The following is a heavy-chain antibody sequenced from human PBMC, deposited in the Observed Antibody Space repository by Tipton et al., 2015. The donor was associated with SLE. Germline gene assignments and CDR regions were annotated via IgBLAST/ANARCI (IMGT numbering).Heavy chain of an antibody. Sequence: TLSLTCAVYGGSFSGYYWSWIRQPPGKGLEWIGEINHSGSTNYNPSLKSRVTISVDTSKNQFSLKLSSVTAADTAVYYCARGKDIVVARDAFDIWGQGTSVTVSS. CDR3: ARGKDIVVARDAFDI. D-gene: IGHD2-15*01. V-gene: IGHV4-34*01. CDR1: GGSFSGYY. J-gene: IGHJ3*02. CDR2: INHSGST.